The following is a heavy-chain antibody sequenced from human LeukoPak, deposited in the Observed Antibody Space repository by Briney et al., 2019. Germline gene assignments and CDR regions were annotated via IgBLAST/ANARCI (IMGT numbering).Heavy chain of an antibody. J-gene: IGHJ4*02. D-gene: IGHD5-12*01. V-gene: IGHV4-59*01. CDR3: ARGGGYEMPRVFDY. CDR2: IYYSGST. Sequence: SETLSLTCTVSGGSISAYYWSWIRQSPGKGLEWIGYIYYSGSTNSNPSLKSRITLSVDTSKNQFSLKLRSVTAADTAVYFCARGGGYEMPRVFDYWGQGTLVTVSS. CDR1: GGSISAYY.